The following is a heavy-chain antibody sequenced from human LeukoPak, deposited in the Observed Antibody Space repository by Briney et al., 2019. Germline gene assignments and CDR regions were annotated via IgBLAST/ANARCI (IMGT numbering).Heavy chain of an antibody. V-gene: IGHV1-2*02. Sequence: ASVKVSCKASGYTFTGYYTHWVRQAPGQGLEWMGWINPNSGGTNYAQKFQGRVTMTRDTSISTAYMELSRLRSDDTAVYYCARAAYYYDSSGTFDYWGQGTLVTVSS. J-gene: IGHJ4*02. CDR1: GYTFTGYY. CDR3: ARAAYYYDSSGTFDY. D-gene: IGHD3-22*01. CDR2: INPNSGGT.